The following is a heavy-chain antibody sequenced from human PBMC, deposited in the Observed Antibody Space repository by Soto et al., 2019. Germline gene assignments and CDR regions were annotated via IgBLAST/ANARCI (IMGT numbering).Heavy chain of an antibody. CDR2: ICYTGST. CDR1: GDSISSTSNC. D-gene: IGHD6-19*01. CDR3: ARHNKRDPLAGRHVRHFDY. Sequence: SETLSLTCIVSGDSISSTSNCWGWIRQPPGKGLEWIGSICYTGSTFYNPSLKSRVTISVETSKNQFSLRLTSVTAADTAVYYCARHNKRDPLAGRHVRHFDYWGQGTLVTVSS. J-gene: IGHJ4*02. V-gene: IGHV4-39*01.